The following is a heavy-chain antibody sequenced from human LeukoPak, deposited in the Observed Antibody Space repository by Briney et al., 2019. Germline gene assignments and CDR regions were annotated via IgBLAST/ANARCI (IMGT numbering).Heavy chain of an antibody. D-gene: IGHD4-23*01. V-gene: IGHV1-18*01. J-gene: IGHJ6*03. Sequence: WASVKVSCKASGYTFTSYGISWVRQAPGQGLEWMGWISAYNGNTNYAQKLEGRVTMTTDTSTSTAYMELRSLRSDDTAVYYCARRTTVVTPDYYYYYMDVWGKGTTVTVSS. CDR1: GYTFTSYG. CDR2: ISAYNGNT. CDR3: ARRTTVVTPDYYYYYMDV.